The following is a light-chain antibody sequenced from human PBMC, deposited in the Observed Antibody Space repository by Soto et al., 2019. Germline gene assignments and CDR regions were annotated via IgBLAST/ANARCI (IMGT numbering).Light chain of an antibody. CDR2: DAS. J-gene: IGKJ3*01. CDR1: QSVSRY. V-gene: IGKV3-20*01. CDR3: QQYGSSPVT. Sequence: EIVMTPSPDTLSLSPGESATLSCRASQSVSRYLAWYQQKPGQTPRLLIYDASNRAAGIPARFSGSGSGTDFTLTISRLEPEDFAVYYCQQYGSSPVTFGPGTKVDIK.